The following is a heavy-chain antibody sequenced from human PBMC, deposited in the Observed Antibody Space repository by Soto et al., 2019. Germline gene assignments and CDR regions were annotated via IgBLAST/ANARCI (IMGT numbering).Heavy chain of an antibody. J-gene: IGHJ6*03. CDR1: GGSISSGGYY. Sequence: SETLSLTCTVSGGSISSGGYYWSWIRQHPGKGLEWIGYIYYSGSTYYNPSLKSRVTISVDTSKNQFSLKLSSVTAADTAVYYCARDYQYCSGGSCYRPYMDVWGKGTTVTV. CDR3: ARDYQYCSGGSCYRPYMDV. CDR2: IYYSGST. V-gene: IGHV4-31*03. D-gene: IGHD2-15*01.